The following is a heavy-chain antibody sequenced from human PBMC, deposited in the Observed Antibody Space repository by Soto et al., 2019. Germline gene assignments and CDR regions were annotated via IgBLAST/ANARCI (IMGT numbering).Heavy chain of an antibody. J-gene: IGHJ4*02. CDR1: GGSITSSNW. D-gene: IGHD4-17*01. Sequence: PSETLSLTCDVSGGSITSSNWWSWVRQPPGKGLEWIGEVHHSGSTYNNPSLKSRVTISVDNSKNQLSLNLNSVTAADTAVYYCAGRSVTVTTPAFDYWGREPRSPSPQ. CDR2: VHHSGST. V-gene: IGHV4-4*02. CDR3: AGRSVTVTTPAFDY.